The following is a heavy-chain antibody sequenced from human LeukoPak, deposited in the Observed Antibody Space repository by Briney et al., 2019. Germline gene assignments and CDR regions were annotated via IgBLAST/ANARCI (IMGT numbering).Heavy chain of an antibody. D-gene: IGHD3-3*01. CDR1: GYTFTSYG. Sequence: ASVKVSCKASGYTFTSYGFSWVRQAPGQGLGWMGWISDYNGSTNYAQKLQGRVTMTTDTSTSTAYMELRSLRSDDTAVYYCARNSDYDFWSGYYTGYGAFDIWGQGTMVIVSS. J-gene: IGHJ3*02. V-gene: IGHV1-18*01. CDR3: ARNSDYDFWSGYYTGYGAFDI. CDR2: ISDYNGST.